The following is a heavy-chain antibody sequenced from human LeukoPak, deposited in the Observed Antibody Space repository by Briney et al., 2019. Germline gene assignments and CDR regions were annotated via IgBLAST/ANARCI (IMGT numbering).Heavy chain of an antibody. V-gene: IGHV3-21*01. D-gene: IGHD2-2*01. J-gene: IGHJ6*02. CDR3: ARGYCSSTSCRILGYYYGMDV. CDR1: GFTFSSYG. CDR2: ISSSSGYI. Sequence: PGGSLRLSCAASGFTFSSYGMNWVRQAPGKGLEWVSSISSSSGYIYYADSVKGRFTISRDNAKNSLYLQMNSLRAEDTAVYYCARGYCSSTSCRILGYYYGMDVWGQGTTVTVSS.